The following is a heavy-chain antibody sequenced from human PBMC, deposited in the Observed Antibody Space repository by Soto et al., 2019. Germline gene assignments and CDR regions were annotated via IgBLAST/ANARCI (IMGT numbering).Heavy chain of an antibody. CDR3: AIRGYSHDLDY. D-gene: IGHD5-18*01. CDR1: GYTFTSYL. V-gene: IGHV1-18*01. J-gene: IGHJ4*02. CDR2: ISAYNGNT. Sequence: QVQLVQSGAEVKKPGASVKVSCKASGYTFTSYLITWVRQAPGQGLEWMGWISAYNGNTIYAQNLQGRVTLTTDTSTNTAYVELRSLRSDDTAVYYCAIRGYSHDLDYWGQGTLVTVSS.